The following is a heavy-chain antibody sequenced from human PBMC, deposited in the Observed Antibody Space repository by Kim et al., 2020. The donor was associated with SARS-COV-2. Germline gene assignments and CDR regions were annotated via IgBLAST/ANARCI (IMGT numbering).Heavy chain of an antibody. Sequence: ASVKVSCKASGYTFTSYAMHWVRQAPGQRLEWMGWINAGNGNTKYSQKFQGRVTITRDTSASTAYMELSSLRSEDTAVYYCARHAVLRFLEWLPYDGLGEYYFMDVWGQGTTVTVSS. CDR2: INAGNGNT. CDR1: GYTFTSYA. D-gene: IGHD3-3*01. V-gene: IGHV1-3*01. CDR3: ARHAVLRFLEWLPYDGLGEYYFMDV. J-gene: IGHJ6*02.